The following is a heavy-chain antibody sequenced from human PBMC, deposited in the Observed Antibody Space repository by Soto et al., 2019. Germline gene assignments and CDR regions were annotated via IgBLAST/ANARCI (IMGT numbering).Heavy chain of an antibody. CDR3: AKDRGIIYYYYGMDV. CDR2: ISYDGGNK. Sequence: PGGSLRLSCAASGFTFSSYGMHWVRQAPGKGLEWVAVISYDGGNKYYADSVKGRFTISRDNSKNTLYLQMNSLRAEDTAVYYCAKDRGIIYYYYGMDVWGQGTTVTVSS. CDR1: GFTFSSYG. V-gene: IGHV3-30*18. D-gene: IGHD2-21*01. J-gene: IGHJ6*02.